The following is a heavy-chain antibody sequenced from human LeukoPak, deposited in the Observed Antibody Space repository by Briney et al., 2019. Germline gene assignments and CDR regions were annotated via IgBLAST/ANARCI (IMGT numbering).Heavy chain of an antibody. CDR1: GFSFSLYA. Sequence: GGSLTLSCAASGFSFSLYAMNWVRQAPGKGLEWVSTIIETGASPYYADSVRGRFTVSRDSFKNMFYLQMNSLRAEDTAIYYCARRGAGSGGLDYWGQGTLVTVSS. J-gene: IGHJ4*02. CDR2: IIETGASP. D-gene: IGHD6-19*01. CDR3: ARRGAGSGGLDY. V-gene: IGHV3-23*01.